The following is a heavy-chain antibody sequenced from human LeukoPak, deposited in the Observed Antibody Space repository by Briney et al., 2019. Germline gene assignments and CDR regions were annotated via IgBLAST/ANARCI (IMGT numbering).Heavy chain of an antibody. CDR1: GYTFTSYD. Sequence: ASVKVSCKASGYTFTSYDINWVRQATVQGLEWMGWMNPNSGNTGYAQKFQGRVTMTRNTSISTAYMELSRLRSDETAVYYCARPGSGSYTKGWFAPWGQGTLVTVSS. V-gene: IGHV1-8*01. CDR2: MNPNSGNT. CDR3: ARPGSGSYTKGWFAP. D-gene: IGHD3-10*01. J-gene: IGHJ5*02.